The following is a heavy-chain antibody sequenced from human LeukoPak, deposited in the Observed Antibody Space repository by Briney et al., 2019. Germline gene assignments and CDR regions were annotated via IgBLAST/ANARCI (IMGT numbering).Heavy chain of an antibody. Sequence: GGSLRLSCAASGFTFSSYSMNWIRQAPGKGLEWVANIKQDGSEKYYVDSVKGRFTISRDNAKNSLYLQMNSLRAEDTAVYYCARDLDSINLPDAFDIWGQGTMVTVSS. J-gene: IGHJ3*02. V-gene: IGHV3-7*01. CDR2: IKQDGSEK. CDR1: GFTFSSYS. CDR3: ARDLDSINLPDAFDI. D-gene: IGHD2/OR15-2a*01.